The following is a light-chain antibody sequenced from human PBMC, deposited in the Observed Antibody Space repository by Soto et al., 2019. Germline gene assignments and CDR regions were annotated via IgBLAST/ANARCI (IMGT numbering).Light chain of an antibody. CDR1: SGHSSYA. CDR3: QTWGTGIQK. CDR2: LNSDGSH. J-gene: IGLJ3*02. Sequence: QPVLTQSPSASASLGASVKLTCTLSSGHSSYAIAWHQQQPEKGPRYLMKLNSDGSHSKGDGIPDRFSGSSSGAERYLTISSLQSEDEADYYCQTWGTGIQKFGGGTQLTVL. V-gene: IGLV4-69*01.